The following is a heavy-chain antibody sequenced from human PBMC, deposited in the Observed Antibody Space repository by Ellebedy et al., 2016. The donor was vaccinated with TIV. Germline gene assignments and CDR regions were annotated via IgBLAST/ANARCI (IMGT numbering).Heavy chain of an antibody. CDR1: GYTFTSYY. CDR3: AREGGSSGDPTAFDY. D-gene: IGHD3-22*01. V-gene: IGHV1-46*01. CDR2: INPSGGST. Sequence: ASVKVSXXASGYTFTSYYMHWVRQAPGQGLEWMGIINPSGGSTSYAQKFQGRVTMTRDTSTSTVYMELSSLRSEDTAVYYCAREGGSSGDPTAFDYWGQGTLVTVSS. J-gene: IGHJ4*02.